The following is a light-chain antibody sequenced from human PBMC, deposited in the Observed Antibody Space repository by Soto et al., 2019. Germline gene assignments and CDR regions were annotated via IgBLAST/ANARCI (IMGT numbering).Light chain of an antibody. CDR2: DVS. CDR1: QSISGW. V-gene: IGKV1-5*01. Sequence: LMTQSPATLSVSPVDRATLSGRASQSISGWLAWYQQKPGKAPKLLIYDVSSLESGVPSRFSGSGSGTEFTLAISSLQPDDFATYYCQQYNSYPWTFGQGTKVDIK. CDR3: QQYNSYPWT. J-gene: IGKJ1*01.